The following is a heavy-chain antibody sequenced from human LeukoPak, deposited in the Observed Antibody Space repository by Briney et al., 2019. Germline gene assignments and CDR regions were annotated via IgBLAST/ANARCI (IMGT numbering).Heavy chain of an antibody. V-gene: IGHV3-53*01. D-gene: IGHD1-7*01. CDR1: GFTVSSHY. CDR3: AKGDNNWNYRSGTYYYYMDV. CDR2: IYSGGST. J-gene: IGHJ6*03. Sequence: GGSLRLSCAASGFTVSSHYMSWVRQAPGKRLEWVSVIYSGGSTYYADSVRGRFTISRDNSKNTLYLQMNSLRAEDTAVYYCAKGDNNWNYRSGTYYYYMDVWGKGTTVTVSS.